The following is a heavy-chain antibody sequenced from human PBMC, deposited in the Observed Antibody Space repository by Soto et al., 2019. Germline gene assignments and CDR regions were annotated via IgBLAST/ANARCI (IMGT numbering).Heavy chain of an antibody. J-gene: IGHJ4*02. CDR1: GGSISSGDYY. Sequence: SETLSLTCTVSGGSISSGDYYWSWIRQPPGKGLECIGYIYYSGSTHYNPSLKSRVTILIDTSKNQFSLKLSSVTAADTAVYYCARVPFYDSSGRSYYFDYWGQGTLVPVYS. CDR2: IYYSGST. CDR3: ARVPFYDSSGRSYYFDY. D-gene: IGHD3-22*01. V-gene: IGHV4-30-4*01.